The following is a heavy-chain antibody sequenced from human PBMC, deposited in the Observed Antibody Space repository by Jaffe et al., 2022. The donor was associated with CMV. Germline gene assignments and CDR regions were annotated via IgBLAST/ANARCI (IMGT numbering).Heavy chain of an antibody. CDR3: AKRTDYGDYIHWYFDL. V-gene: IGHV3-23*04. CDR1: GFTFSSYA. Sequence: EVQLVESGGGLVQPGGSLRLSCAASGFTFSSYAMSWVRQAPGKGLEWVSSISGSGSTTYYADSVKGRFTISRDNSKNTLYLQMNSLRAEDTAVYYCAKRTDYGDYIHWYFDLWGRGTLVTVSS. J-gene: IGHJ2*01. CDR2: ISGSGSTT. D-gene: IGHD4-17*01.